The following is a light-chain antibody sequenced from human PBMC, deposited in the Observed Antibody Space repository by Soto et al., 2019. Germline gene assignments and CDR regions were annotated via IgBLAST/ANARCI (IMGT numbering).Light chain of an antibody. J-gene: IGKJ1*01. Sequence: IQMTQSPSSLSASVGDRVTITCQASQDTSNYLNWYQQKPGKAPKLLIYDASNLETGVPSRFSGSGSGTDFNLTISSLQPEDIATYYCQQYDSLPRTFGQGTKVEIK. CDR1: QDTSNY. CDR2: DAS. CDR3: QQYDSLPRT. V-gene: IGKV1-33*01.